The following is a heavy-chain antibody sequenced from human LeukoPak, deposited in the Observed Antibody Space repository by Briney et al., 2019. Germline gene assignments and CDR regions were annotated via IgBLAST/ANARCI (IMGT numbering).Heavy chain of an antibody. D-gene: IGHD3-10*01. V-gene: IGHV3-11*01. Sequence: PGGSLRLSCAASGFTFSDYYMSWIRQAPGKGLEWVSYISSSSGSTIYYADSVKGRFTISRDNAKNSLYLQMNSLRAEDTAVYYCARELMVRGVFDYWGQGTLVTVSS. J-gene: IGHJ4*02. CDR3: ARELMVRGVFDY. CDR2: ISSSSGSTI. CDR1: GFTFSDYY.